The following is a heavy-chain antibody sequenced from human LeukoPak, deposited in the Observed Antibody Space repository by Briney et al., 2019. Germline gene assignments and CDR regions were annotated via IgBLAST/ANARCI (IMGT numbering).Heavy chain of an antibody. D-gene: IGHD6-13*01. CDR1: GGSISNYY. CDR3: ARDGAAAGGYYYYGMDV. V-gene: IGHV4-59*01. J-gene: IGHJ6*02. CDR2: IYYSGST. Sequence: SETLSLTCTVSGGSISNYYWSWIRQPPGKGLEWIGYIYYSGSTNYNPSLKSRVTISVDTSKNQFSLKLSSVTAADTAVYYCARDGAAAGGYYYYGMDVWGQGTTVTVSS.